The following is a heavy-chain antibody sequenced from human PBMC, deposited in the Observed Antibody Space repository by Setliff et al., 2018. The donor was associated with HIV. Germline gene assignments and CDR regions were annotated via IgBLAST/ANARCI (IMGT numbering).Heavy chain of an antibody. D-gene: IGHD3-22*01. CDR2: VHNSAGS. CDR3: ARDRIEVLADSPHDVFDI. CDR1: GDSVSGYY. V-gene: IGHV4-4*07. Sequence: KPSETLSLTCAVSGDSVSGYYWSWIRQPAGRGLEWIGRVHNSAGSNYNPSLKSRVTMSVDTAKNQLSLKLTAVSAADTAVYYCARDRIEVLADSPHDVFDIWGRGIMVTVSS. J-gene: IGHJ3*02.